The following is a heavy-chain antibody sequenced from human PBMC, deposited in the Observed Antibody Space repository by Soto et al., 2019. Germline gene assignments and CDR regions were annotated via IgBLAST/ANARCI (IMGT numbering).Heavy chain of an antibody. D-gene: IGHD3-22*01. CDR3: AKRAGYYDSSGYYFYGMDV. J-gene: IGHJ6*02. V-gene: IGHV3-23*01. CDR2: ISGSGGST. CDR1: GFTFSRVS. Sequence: GGSLRLSCEASGFTFSRVSINWVRQAPGKGLEWVSAISGSGGSTYYADSVKGRFTISRDNSKNTLYLQMNSLRAEDTAVYYCAKRAGYYDSSGYYFYGMDVWGQGTTVTVSS.